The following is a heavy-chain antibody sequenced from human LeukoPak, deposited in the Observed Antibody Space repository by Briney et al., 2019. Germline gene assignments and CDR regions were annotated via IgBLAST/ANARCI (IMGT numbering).Heavy chain of an antibody. Sequence: ASVKVSCKASGYTFTSYYMHRVRQAPGQGLEWMGIINPSGGSTSYAQKFQGRVTMTRDTSTSTVYMELSSLRSEDTAVYYCARVGITMIVVAPFDYWGQGTLVTVSS. CDR1: GYTFTSYY. D-gene: IGHD3-22*01. J-gene: IGHJ4*02. V-gene: IGHV1-46*01. CDR2: INPSGGST. CDR3: ARVGITMIVVAPFDY.